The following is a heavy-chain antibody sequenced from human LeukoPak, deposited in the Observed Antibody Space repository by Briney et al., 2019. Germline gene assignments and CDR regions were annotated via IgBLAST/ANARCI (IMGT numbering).Heavy chain of an antibody. Sequence: GGSLRLSCAASGFTFSSYVMHWVRQAPGKGLEWAAVLSKDGGKKYYADSVKGRFTISRDSSKSTLYLQMNSLSAEDTAVYYCARDSDSLIGYYLRHWGQGTLVTV. CDR1: GFTFSSYV. J-gene: IGHJ1*01. D-gene: IGHD3-3*01. CDR2: LSKDGGKK. CDR3: ARDSDSLIGYYLRH. V-gene: IGHV3-30*04.